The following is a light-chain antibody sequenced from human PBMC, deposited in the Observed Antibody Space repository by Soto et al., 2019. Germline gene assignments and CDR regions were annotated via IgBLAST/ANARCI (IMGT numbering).Light chain of an antibody. CDR3: QHYGSSVT. V-gene: IGKV3-20*01. CDR1: QSVSRHF. CDR2: GTG. J-gene: IGKJ4*01. Sequence: EVVLTQSPGTLSLSPGERAALSCRASQSVSRHFVGWYQPRRRQAPRLLIDGTGNSAPGLPGRFSGDGAATYSPPTITRLEHEDFAVYYCQHYGSSVTFGGGTKVDIK.